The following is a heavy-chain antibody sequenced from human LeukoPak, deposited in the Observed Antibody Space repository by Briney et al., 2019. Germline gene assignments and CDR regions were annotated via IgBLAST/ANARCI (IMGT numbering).Heavy chain of an antibody. CDR1: GFTFDDYG. D-gene: IGHD6-13*01. CDR3: AKAGRWAAAAGNYFDY. J-gene: IGHJ4*02. Sequence: GGSLRLSCAASGFTFDDYGMSWVRQAPGKGLEWVSGINWNGGSTGYADSVKGRFTISRDNSKNTLYLQMNSLRAEDTAVYYCAKAGRWAAAAGNYFDYWGQGTLVTVSS. V-gene: IGHV3-20*04. CDR2: INWNGGST.